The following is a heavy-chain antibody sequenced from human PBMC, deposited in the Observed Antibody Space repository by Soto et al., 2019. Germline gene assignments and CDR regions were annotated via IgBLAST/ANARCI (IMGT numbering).Heavy chain of an antibody. D-gene: IGHD3-22*01. J-gene: IGHJ4*02. CDR2: INHSGST. Sequence: SETLSLTCAVYGGSFSGYYWSWIRQPPGKGLEWIGEINHSGSTNYNPSLKSRVTISVDTSKNQFSLKLSSVTAADTAVYYCIFGSGWKDFDYWGQGTLVTVSS. CDR3: IFGSGWKDFDY. CDR1: GGSFSGYY. V-gene: IGHV4-34*01.